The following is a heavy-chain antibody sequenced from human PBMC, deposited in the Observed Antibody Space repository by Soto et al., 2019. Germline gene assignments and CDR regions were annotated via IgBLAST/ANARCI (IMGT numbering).Heavy chain of an antibody. CDR3: AREKRGVTIFGVALKEHYYYGMDV. Sequence: PSETLSLTCTVSGGSISSGDYYWSWIRQPPGKGLEWIVYIYYSGSTYYNPSLKSRVTITVDTSKNQFSLKLRSVTAADTAVYYCAREKRGVTIFGVALKEHYYYGMDVWGQGTTVTVSS. V-gene: IGHV4-30-4*01. CDR1: GGSISSGDYY. D-gene: IGHD3-3*01. CDR2: IYYSGST. J-gene: IGHJ6*02.